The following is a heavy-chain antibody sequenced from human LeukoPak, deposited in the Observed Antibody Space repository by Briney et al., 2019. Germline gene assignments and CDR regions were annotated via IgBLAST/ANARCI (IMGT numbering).Heavy chain of an antibody. J-gene: IGHJ4*02. CDR1: GGSISSSSYY. CDR3: ARLRRVAGRKEPDY. Sequence: SETLSLTCTVSGGSISSSSYYWGWIRQPPGKGLEWIGSIYYSGSTYYNPSLKSRVTISVDTSKNQFSLKLSSVTAADTAVYYCARLRRVAGRKEPDYWGRGTLVTVSS. CDR2: IYYSGST. V-gene: IGHV4-39*01. D-gene: IGHD6-19*01.